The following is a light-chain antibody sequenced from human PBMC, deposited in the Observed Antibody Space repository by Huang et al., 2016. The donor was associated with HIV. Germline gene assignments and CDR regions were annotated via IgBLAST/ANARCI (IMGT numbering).Light chain of an antibody. V-gene: IGKV3-20*01. CDR3: QQYLSSPLT. CDR2: GAS. CDR1: QNITNNY. J-gene: IGKJ4*01. Sequence: DIVLTQSPGTLSLSPGARAALSCRASQNITNNYLAWYQQRSGQAPRLLIYGASNRAIGIPDRVSGSGSGTDFTLIINRLEPQDSAVYYCQQYLSSPLTFGGGTNVEIK.